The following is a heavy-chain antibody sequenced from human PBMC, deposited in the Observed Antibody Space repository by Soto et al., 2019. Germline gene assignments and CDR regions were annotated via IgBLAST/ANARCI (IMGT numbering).Heavy chain of an antibody. CDR3: ARAYSGSLAGEFDP. D-gene: IGHD1-26*01. J-gene: IGHJ5*02. Sequence: SETLSLTCTVSGGSISSSSYYWGWIRQPPGKGLEWIGSIYYSGSTYYNPSLKSRVTISVDTSKNQFSLKLSSVTAADTAVYYWARAYSGSLAGEFDPWGQGTLGTGSS. CDR1: GGSISSSSYY. CDR2: IYYSGST. V-gene: IGHV4-39*01.